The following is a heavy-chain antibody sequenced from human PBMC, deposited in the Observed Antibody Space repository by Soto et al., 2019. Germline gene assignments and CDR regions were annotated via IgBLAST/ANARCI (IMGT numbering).Heavy chain of an antibody. V-gene: IGHV3-49*03. CDR2: IRSKAYGGTT. Sequence: GGSLRLSCTTSGFTFADYAMSWSRQAPGKGLEWVGVIRSKAYGGTTDYAASVKGRFTISRDDSKSIAYLQMNSLRSEDTGVYYCTKYTYTTRYAYYGMDVWGSGTTVTVSS. J-gene: IGHJ6*04. CDR1: GFTFADYA. D-gene: IGHD2-2*02. CDR3: TKYTYTTRYAYYGMDV.